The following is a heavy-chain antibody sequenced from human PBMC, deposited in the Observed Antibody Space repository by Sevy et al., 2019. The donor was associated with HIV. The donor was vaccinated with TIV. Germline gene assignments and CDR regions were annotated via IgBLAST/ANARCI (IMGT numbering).Heavy chain of an antibody. CDR2: ISYNGKNT. CDR3: ASPRPGYSSGGWIDAFDF. J-gene: IGHJ3*01. CDR1: GFTFSSYA. Sequence: GGSLRLSCTASGFTFSSYAMHWVRQAPGKGLEWVALISYNGKNTYYADSVKGRFSISRDDSNNSLYLQMNSLSTEDTAVSSCASPRPGYSSGGWIDAFDFWGQGTVVTVSS. D-gene: IGHD6-19*01. V-gene: IGHV3-30*04.